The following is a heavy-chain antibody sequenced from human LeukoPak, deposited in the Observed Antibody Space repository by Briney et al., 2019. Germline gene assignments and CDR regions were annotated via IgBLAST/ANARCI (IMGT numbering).Heavy chain of an antibody. CDR1: GFTFSSYG. D-gene: IGHD3-3*01. Sequence: GGSLRLSCAASGFTFSSYGMHWVRQAQGKGLEWVAVIWYDGSNKYYADSVKGRFTISRDNSKNTLYLQMNSLRAEDTAVYYCARASQPYYDFWSGYYDYWGQGTLVAVSS. J-gene: IGHJ4*02. CDR2: IWYDGSNK. CDR3: ARASQPYYDFWSGYYDY. V-gene: IGHV3-33*01.